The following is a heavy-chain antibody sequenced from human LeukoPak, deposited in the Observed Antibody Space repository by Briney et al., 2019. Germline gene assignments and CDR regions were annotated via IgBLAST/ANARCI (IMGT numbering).Heavy chain of an antibody. CDR1: GFTFSSYS. V-gene: IGHV3-21*01. J-gene: IGHJ3*02. Sequence: PGGSLRLSCAASGFTFSSYSMNWVRQAPGKGLEWVSAISSSSSYIYYADSVKGRFTISRDNAKNSLYLQMNSLRAEDTAVYYCARDLERITMIVVDPGAFDIWGQGTMVTVSS. D-gene: IGHD3-22*01. CDR2: ISSSSSYI. CDR3: ARDLERITMIVVDPGAFDI.